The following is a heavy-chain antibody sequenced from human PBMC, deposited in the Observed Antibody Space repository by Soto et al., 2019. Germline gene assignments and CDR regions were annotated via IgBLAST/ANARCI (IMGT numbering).Heavy chain of an antibody. J-gene: IGHJ4*02. CDR3: ARAEGGSGSYSLDY. CDR2: TYYRSKWYN. Sequence: SQTLSLTCALSGDSVSSNSAAWNWIRQSPSRGLEWLGRTYYRSKWYNEYAVSVKSRITINPATSKNQFSLQLNSVTPEDTAVYYCARAEGGSGSYSLDYWGKGTLVTVS. V-gene: IGHV6-1*01. D-gene: IGHD3-10*01. CDR1: GDSVSSNSAA.